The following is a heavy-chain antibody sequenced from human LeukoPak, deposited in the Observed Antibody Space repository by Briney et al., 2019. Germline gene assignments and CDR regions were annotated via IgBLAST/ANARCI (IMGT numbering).Heavy chain of an antibody. CDR2: IYYSGST. J-gene: IGHJ4*01. Sequence: PSETLSLTCTGSINSNRYYWGWIRQPPGKGLEWIGSIYYSGSTYYNPSLKSRVTISIDTSKNQFSLKLSSVTAADTAVYYCARQTYGSGNYYSGKIDYWGHGTLVTVSS. CDR1: SINSNRYY. D-gene: IGHD3-10*01. CDR3: ARQTYGSGNYYSGKIDY. V-gene: IGHV4-39*01.